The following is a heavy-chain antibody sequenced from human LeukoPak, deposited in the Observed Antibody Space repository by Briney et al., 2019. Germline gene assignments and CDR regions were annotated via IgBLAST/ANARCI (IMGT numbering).Heavy chain of an antibody. Sequence: SDTLSLTCTVSGGSISSGGYYWSWIRQHPGKGLEWIGYIYYSGSTYYNPSLKSRVTISVDTSKNQFSLKLSSVTAADTAVYYCARAPLSDYYDFWSGYYYRYFDLWGRGTLVTVSS. CDR2: IYYSGST. V-gene: IGHV4-31*03. D-gene: IGHD3-3*01. CDR3: ARAPLSDYYDFWSGYYYRYFDL. CDR1: GGSISSGGYY. J-gene: IGHJ2*01.